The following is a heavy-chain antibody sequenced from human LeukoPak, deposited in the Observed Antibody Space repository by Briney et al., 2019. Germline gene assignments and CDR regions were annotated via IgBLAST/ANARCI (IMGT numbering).Heavy chain of an antibody. CDR3: AREARGGSTYFDN. Sequence: GGSLRLSCAASGFTFSDYYMSWIRQAPGKGLEWVSYISSSGSTIYYADSVKGRFTISRGNAKNSLYLQMNSLRAEDTAVYYCAREARGGSTYFDNWGQGTLVTVSS. D-gene: IGHD1-26*01. V-gene: IGHV3-11*04. J-gene: IGHJ4*02. CDR2: ISSSGSTI. CDR1: GFTFSDYY.